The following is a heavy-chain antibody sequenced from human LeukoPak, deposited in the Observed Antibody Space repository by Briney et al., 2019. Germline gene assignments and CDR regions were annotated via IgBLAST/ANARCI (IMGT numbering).Heavy chain of an antibody. Sequence: GGSLRLSCAASGFSFSTYEMNWVRQAPGKGLEWISYISSDGSDIYYADSVRGRFTISRDNSKNSLYLHMNTLSAEDTAVYYCASGFGLGDCYWGQGTLVTVSS. D-gene: IGHD3-10*01. V-gene: IGHV3-48*03. CDR2: ISSDGSDI. CDR3: ASGFGLGDCY. J-gene: IGHJ4*02. CDR1: GFSFSTYE.